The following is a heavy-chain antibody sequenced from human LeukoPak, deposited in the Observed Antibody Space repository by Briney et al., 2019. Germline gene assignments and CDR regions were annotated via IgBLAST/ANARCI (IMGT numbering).Heavy chain of an antibody. CDR3: ARDPYDFWSGYPYGMDV. V-gene: IGHV4-59*01. Sequence: PSETLSLTCSVSGGSINTTYWSWIRQPPGKGLEWIGYIYYSGSTNYNPSLKSRVTISVDTSKNQFSLKLSSVTAADTAVYYCARDPYDFWSGYPYGMDVWGQGTTVTVSS. CDR1: GGSINTTY. CDR2: IYYSGST. J-gene: IGHJ6*02. D-gene: IGHD3-3*01.